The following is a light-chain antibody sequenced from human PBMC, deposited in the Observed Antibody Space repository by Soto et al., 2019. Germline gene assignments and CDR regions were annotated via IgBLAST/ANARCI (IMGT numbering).Light chain of an antibody. J-gene: IGKJ1*01. CDR3: QQTYRSHTWT. CDR1: QSITGY. CDR2: STS. V-gene: IGKV1-39*01. Sequence: DTQITQSPSSLSASVADRVTITCLASQSITGYLTWYPLKPGKAPTLLIFSTSSLQGGFPSTCISSGSWIYFTLTISSLQDGDFATYYCQQTYRSHTWTLGTGT.